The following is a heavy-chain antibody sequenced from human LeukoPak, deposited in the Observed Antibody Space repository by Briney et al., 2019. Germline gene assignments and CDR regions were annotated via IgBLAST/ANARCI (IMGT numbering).Heavy chain of an antibody. CDR1: GDSFTSYW. J-gene: IGHJ4*02. V-gene: IGHV5-51*01. Sequence: GESLKTSCKGSGDSFTSYWIGWVRQMPGKGLEWMGIIYPGDSDTGYSPSFQGQATISADKSISTAYLQWSSLKASDTAMYYCARFVVGATQLFDYWGQGTLVTVSS. CDR2: IYPGDSDT. D-gene: IGHD1-26*01. CDR3: ARFVVGATQLFDY.